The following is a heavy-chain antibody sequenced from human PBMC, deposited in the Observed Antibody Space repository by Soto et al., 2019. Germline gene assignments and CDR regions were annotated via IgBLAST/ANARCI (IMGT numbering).Heavy chain of an antibody. CDR2: ITDSGYTA. D-gene: IGHD6-19*01. Sequence: PGGSLRLSCAASGFSFGTFVMTWFRQAPGGGLEWVASITDSGYTASYAETVEGRFTVPRDNSKNKLHLQMNDLRAEDIATYYCAKNGQWLATPPEAWGQGTLVTVSS. CDR1: GFSFGTFV. V-gene: IGHV3-23*01. J-gene: IGHJ4*02. CDR3: AKNGQWLATPPEA.